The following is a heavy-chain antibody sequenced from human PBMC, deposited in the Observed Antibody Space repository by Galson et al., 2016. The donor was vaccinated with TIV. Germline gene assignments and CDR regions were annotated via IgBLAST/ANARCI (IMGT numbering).Heavy chain of an antibody. CDR1: GFTFSSFG. D-gene: IGHD2-15*01. CDR3: ASGVVAHTYYFYGMDV. CDR2: IRYDGSRR. Sequence: SLRLSCAASGFTFSSFGMHWVRQAPGKGLEWVALIRYDGSRRYYADSVKGRFTISRDDSKNTLYLQMNSLRRDDSAVYYCASGVVAHTYYFYGMDVWGQGTTVTVSS. V-gene: IGHV3-30*02. J-gene: IGHJ6*02.